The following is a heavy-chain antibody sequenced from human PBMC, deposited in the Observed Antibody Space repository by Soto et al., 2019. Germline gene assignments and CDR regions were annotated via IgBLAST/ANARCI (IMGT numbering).Heavy chain of an antibody. V-gene: IGHV4-34*01. CDR2: INHSGST. Sequence: SETLSLTCAVYGGSFSGYYWSWIRQPPGKGLEWIGEINHSGSTNYNPSLKSRVTISVDTSKNQFSLKLSSVTAADTAVYYCATKYWYYFDYWGQGTLVTVSS. J-gene: IGHJ4*02. CDR1: GGSFSGYY. CDR3: ATKYWYYFDY. D-gene: IGHD2-15*01.